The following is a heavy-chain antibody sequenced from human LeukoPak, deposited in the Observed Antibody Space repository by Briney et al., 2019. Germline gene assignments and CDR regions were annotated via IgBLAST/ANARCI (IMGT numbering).Heavy chain of an antibody. CDR1: GYTFTSYG. D-gene: IGHD2-2*01. CDR3: ARDPVDCSSTNCRLPAPGFDP. V-gene: IGHV1-18*01. J-gene: IGHJ5*02. Sequence: GASVKVSCKASGYTFTSYGISWVRQAPGQGLEWMGWISAYNGNTNYAQKLQGRVTMTTDTSTSTAYMELRSLRSDDTAVYYCARDPVDCSSTNCRLPAPGFDPWGQGTLVTVSS. CDR2: ISAYNGNT.